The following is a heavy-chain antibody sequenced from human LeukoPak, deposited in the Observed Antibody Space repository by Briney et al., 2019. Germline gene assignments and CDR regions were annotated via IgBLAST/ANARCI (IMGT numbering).Heavy chain of an antibody. CDR2: ISSSSSYI. V-gene: IGHV3-21*01. D-gene: IGHD2-15*01. CDR3: ARDRLQAFDI. J-gene: IGHJ3*02. CDR1: GFTFSSYS. Sequence: PGGSLRLSCAASGFTFSSYSMNWVRQAPGKGLEWVSSISSSSSYIYYADSVKGRFTIPRDNAKNSLYLQMNRLRAEDTAVYYCARDRLQAFDIWGQGTMVTVSS.